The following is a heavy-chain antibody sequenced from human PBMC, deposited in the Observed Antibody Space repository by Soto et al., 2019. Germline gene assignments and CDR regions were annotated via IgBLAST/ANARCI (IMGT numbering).Heavy chain of an antibody. V-gene: IGHV3-30*18. CDR2: ISYDGSNK. CDR1: GFTFSSYG. Sequence: ESGGGVVQPGRSLRLSCAASGFTFSSYGMHWVRQAPGKGLEWVAVISYDGSNKYYADSVKGRFTISRDNSKNALYLQMNSLRAEDTAVYYCAKGSVYGDYVAYWGQGTLVTVSS. CDR3: AKGSVYGDYVAY. J-gene: IGHJ4*02. D-gene: IGHD4-17*01.